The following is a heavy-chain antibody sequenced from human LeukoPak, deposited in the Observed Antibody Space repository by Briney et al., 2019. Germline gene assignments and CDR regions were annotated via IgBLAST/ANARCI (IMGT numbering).Heavy chain of an antibody. V-gene: IGHV3-7*03. Sequence: GGSLRLSCAASGFTFSTYWMSWVRQAPGKRLEWVASINQHVTEKYYVDSVKGRFTISRDNAKNSLYLQMNSLRAEDTALYYCAKDSNVFGSGNYYNAFDYWGQGTLVTVSS. CDR2: INQHVTEK. CDR3: AKDSNVFGSGNYYNAFDY. J-gene: IGHJ4*02. CDR1: GFTFSTYW. D-gene: IGHD3-10*01.